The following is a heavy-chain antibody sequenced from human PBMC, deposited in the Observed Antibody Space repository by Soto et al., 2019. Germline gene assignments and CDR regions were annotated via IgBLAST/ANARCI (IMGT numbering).Heavy chain of an antibody. CDR3: ARWLGYGPHFDY. Sequence: KTSETLSLTCTVSGGSISSGGYYWSWIRQHPGKGLEWIGYIYYSGSTYYNPSLKSRVTISVDTSKNQFSLKLSSVTAADTAVYYCARWLGYGPHFDYWGQGTLVTVSS. CDR1: GGSISSGGYY. V-gene: IGHV4-31*03. CDR2: IYYSGST. J-gene: IGHJ4*02. D-gene: IGHD5-12*01.